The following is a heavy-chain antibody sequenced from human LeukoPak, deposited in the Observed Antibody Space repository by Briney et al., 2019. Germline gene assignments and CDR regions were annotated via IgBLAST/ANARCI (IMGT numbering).Heavy chain of an antibody. CDR3: ARVSSSWYQDWYFDL. CDR2: KYYSGST. V-gene: IGHV4-39*07. D-gene: IGHD6-13*01. CDR1: GGSMTTRNYY. Sequence: PSETLSLTCTVSGGSMTTRNYYWGWIRQSPGKGLEWIGHKYYSGSTYYKPSLKSRVTMSVDTSKNQFSLKLSSVTAADTAVYYCARVSSSWYQDWYFDLWGRGTLVTVSS. J-gene: IGHJ2*01.